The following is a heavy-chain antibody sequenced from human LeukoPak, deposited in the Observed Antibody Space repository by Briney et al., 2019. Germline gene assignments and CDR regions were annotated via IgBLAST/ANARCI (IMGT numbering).Heavy chain of an antibody. CDR2: ITGSSTTI. D-gene: IGHD3-10*01. J-gene: IGHJ4*02. CDR3: ARVRGVTLSYHYFDY. Sequence: GGSLILSCAASGSTFSTYSMNWVRQAPGKGLEWVSFITGSSTTIHYADSVKGRFTISRDNAKNSLYLQMNSLRDEDTAVYYCARVRGVTLSYHYFDYWGQGTLVTVSS. CDR1: GSTFSTYS. V-gene: IGHV3-48*02.